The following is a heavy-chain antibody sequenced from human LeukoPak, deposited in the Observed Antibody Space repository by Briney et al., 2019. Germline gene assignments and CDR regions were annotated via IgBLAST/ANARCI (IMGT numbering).Heavy chain of an antibody. CDR1: GFTFSGYS. J-gene: IGHJ6*03. Sequence: PGGSLRLSCAASGFTFSGYSMNWVRQAPGKGLEWVSSISSSSSYIYYADSVKGRFTISRDNAKNSLYLQMNSLRAEDTAVYYCAKASYTYYDFWSGTDYYYYYYMDVWGKGTTVTVSS. CDR2: ISSSSSYI. CDR3: AKASYTYYDFWSGTDYYYYYYMDV. D-gene: IGHD3-3*01. V-gene: IGHV3-21*01.